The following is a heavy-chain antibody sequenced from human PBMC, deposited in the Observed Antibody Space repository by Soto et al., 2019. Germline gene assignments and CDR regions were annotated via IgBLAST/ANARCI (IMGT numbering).Heavy chain of an antibody. CDR1: GFTFTDFY. V-gene: IGHV3-7*03. D-gene: IGHD4-4*01. CDR3: AGWGGHDYNY. CDR2: IRPDGSET. Sequence: EVQQVQSGGGLVQPGGSLRLSCVGSGFTFTDFYMNWVRQAPGKGLEWVANIRPDGSETNYVESVKGRFTTSRDNAKTSLFLQMNSLRADDTAVYYCAGWGGHDYNYWGQGILVTVSS. J-gene: IGHJ4*02.